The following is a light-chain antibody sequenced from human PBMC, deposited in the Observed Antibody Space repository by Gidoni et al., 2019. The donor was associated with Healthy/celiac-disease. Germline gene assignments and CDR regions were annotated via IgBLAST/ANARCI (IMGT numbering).Light chain of an antibody. J-gene: IGKJ4*01. Sequence: IRMTQSPSSFSASTGDRVTITCRASQGISSYLAWYQQKPGKAPKLLIYSASTLQSGVPSRFGGSGSGTDFALTISCLQSEDFATYYCQQYYSYPLTFGGGTKVEIK. CDR2: SAS. CDR3: QQYYSYPLT. V-gene: IGKV1-8*01. CDR1: QGISSY.